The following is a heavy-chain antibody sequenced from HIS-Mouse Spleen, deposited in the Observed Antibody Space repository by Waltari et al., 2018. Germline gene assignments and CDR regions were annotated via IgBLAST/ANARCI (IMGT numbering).Heavy chain of an antibody. D-gene: IGHD6-13*01. V-gene: IGHV4-39*07. Sequence: QLQLQESGPGLVKPSETLSLTCTVSGGSISSSSYYLGWIRQPPGKGLEWNGSIYYSGSICYNPSLKSRVTISVDPSKNQFSLKLSSVTAADTAVYYCAREIPYSSSWYDWYFDLWGRGTLVTVSS. J-gene: IGHJ2*01. CDR2: IYYSGSI. CDR1: GGSISSSSYY. CDR3: AREIPYSSSWYDWYFDL.